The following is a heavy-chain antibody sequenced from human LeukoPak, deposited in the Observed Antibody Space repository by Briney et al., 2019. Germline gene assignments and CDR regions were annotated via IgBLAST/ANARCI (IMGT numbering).Heavy chain of an antibody. CDR2: ISYDGSNK. CDR1: GFTFSSYA. Sequence: PGRSLRLSCAASGFTFSSYAMHWVRQAPGKGLEWVAVISYDGSNKYYADPVKGRFTISRDNSKNTLYLQMNSLRAEDTAVYYCARDAYCSSTSCYRWFDPWGQGTLVTVSS. CDR3: ARDAYCSSTSCYRWFDP. D-gene: IGHD2-2*01. V-gene: IGHV3-30-3*01. J-gene: IGHJ5*02.